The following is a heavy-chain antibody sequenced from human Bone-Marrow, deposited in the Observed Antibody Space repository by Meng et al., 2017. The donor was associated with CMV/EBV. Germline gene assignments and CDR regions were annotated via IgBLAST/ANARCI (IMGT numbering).Heavy chain of an antibody. V-gene: IGHV1-8*01. CDR1: GYTFTSYD. D-gene: IGHD2-2*01. CDR3: ARVKTGYCSSTSCYPPLYGMDV. CDR2: MNHNSGNT. Sequence: ASVKVSCKASGYTFTSYDINWVRQATGQGLESMGWMNHNSGNTGYAQKFQGRVTMTRNTSISTAYMELSSLRSEDTGVYYCARVKTGYCSSTSCYPPLYGMDVWGQGTTVTVSS. J-gene: IGHJ6*02.